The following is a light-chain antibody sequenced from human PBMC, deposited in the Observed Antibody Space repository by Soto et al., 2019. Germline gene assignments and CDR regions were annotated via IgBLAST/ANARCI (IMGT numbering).Light chain of an antibody. Sequence: DIVMTQSPDSLPVSLGERATINCKSSQSVLYSSNNKNYLAWFQQKPGQPSKLLISWASTRESGVPDRFSGSGSGTDFTLTISSLQAEDVAVYYCQQYYTTVTFGQGTRLEIK. CDR3: QQYYTTVT. CDR1: QSVLYSSNNKNY. CDR2: WAS. V-gene: IGKV4-1*01. J-gene: IGKJ5*01.